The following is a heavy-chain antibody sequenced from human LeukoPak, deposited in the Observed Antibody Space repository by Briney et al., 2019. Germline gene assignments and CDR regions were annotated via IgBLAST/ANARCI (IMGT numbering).Heavy chain of an antibody. D-gene: IGHD3-16*01. CDR1: GGSLTSYY. Sequence: SETLSLTCTVSGGSLTSYYWSWLRQPPGKGLEWIGYIYYTGTTNYNPSLKSRVTISVDTSKNQFSLKLSSVTAADTAVYYCARFGSLREPILDYWGQGTLVTVSS. V-gene: IGHV4-59*01. J-gene: IGHJ4*02. CDR2: IYYTGTT. CDR3: ARFGSLREPILDY.